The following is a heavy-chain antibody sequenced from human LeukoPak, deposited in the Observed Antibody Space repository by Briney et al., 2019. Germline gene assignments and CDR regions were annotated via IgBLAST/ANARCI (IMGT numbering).Heavy chain of an antibody. Sequence: PGGSLRLSCAASGFTFDDYGMSWIRQPPGKGLEWIGEINHSGSTNYNPSLKSRVTISVDTSKNQFSLKLSSVTAADTAVYYCARGEAIPSYYYYYMDVWGKGTTVTVSS. CDR3: ARGEAIPSYYYYYMDV. V-gene: IGHV4-34*01. CDR2: INHSGST. J-gene: IGHJ6*03. CDR1: GFTFDDYG.